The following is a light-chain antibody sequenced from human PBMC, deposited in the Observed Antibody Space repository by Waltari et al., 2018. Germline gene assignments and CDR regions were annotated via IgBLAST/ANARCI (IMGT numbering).Light chain of an antibody. Sequence: EVVMPQSPATLPGSPGESATLSCRARQSVRSSLAWYQQKPGQATRLLLYGAATRATGIPDRFSGSGSGTEFTLTISSLQSEDFAIYYCQQYNNWPPYTFGQGTKLEIK. CDR1: QSVRSS. CDR3: QQYNNWPPYT. CDR2: GAA. V-gene: IGKV3D-15*01. J-gene: IGKJ2*01.